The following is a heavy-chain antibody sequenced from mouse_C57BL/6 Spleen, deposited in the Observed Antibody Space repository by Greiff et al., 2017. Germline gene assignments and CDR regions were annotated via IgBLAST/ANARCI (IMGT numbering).Heavy chain of an antibody. CDR3: ARRGGNGYAGGRDD. CDR2: IDTSDSET. CDR1: GYTFTSYW. V-gene: IGHV1-52*01. Sequence: QVPLQQPGAELVRPGSSVKLSCKASGYTFTSYWMHWVPQRPIQGLEWIGNIDTSDSETNYNQKFKDKATLTLAKSSSTAYMQLSSLTSEDSAVDYCARRGGNGYAGGRDDWGQGTTLTVSS. D-gene: IGHD2-2*01. J-gene: IGHJ2*01.